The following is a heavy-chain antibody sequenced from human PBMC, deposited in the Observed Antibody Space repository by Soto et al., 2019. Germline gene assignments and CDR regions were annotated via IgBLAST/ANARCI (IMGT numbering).Heavy chain of an antibody. D-gene: IGHD3-10*01. CDR1: GASVSSGGYF. CDR2: ILCDGAA. CDR3: ASTRHGCSWAACF. Sequence: KSSETLSLTCAVSGASVSSGGYFWSCLRQPPGIGLEWIGFILCDGAAKYNPSLESRVTMSVETSKNQVLLRLRSVTAADTAVYYCASTRHGCSWAACFWGHGTQVTVSS. V-gene: IGHV4-61*08. J-gene: IGHJ4*01.